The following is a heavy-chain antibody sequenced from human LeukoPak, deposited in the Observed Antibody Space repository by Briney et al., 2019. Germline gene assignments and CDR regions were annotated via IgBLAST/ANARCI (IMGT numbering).Heavy chain of an antibody. Sequence: SGPTLVNPTQTLTLTCIFSGFSLSTSGVGVGWIRQPPGKALEWLALIYWDDDKRHGPSLKSRLTITKDTSKNQVVLIMTNMDPVDTATYYCARRRLALVGSNNWNDRGFDYWGQGTLVTVSS. CDR3: ARRRLALVGSNNWNDRGFDY. J-gene: IGHJ4*02. V-gene: IGHV2-5*05. CDR1: GFSLSTSGVG. D-gene: IGHD1-1*01. CDR2: IYWDDDK.